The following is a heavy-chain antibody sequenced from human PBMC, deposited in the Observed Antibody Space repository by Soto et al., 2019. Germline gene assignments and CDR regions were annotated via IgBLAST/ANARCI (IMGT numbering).Heavy chain of an antibody. CDR2: IDSDGRTT. CDR3: ARPGYSNYCPWVDV. D-gene: IGHD4-4*01. J-gene: IGHJ6*02. CDR1: GFTFSVYW. Sequence: EVQLVESGGGLVQPGGSLRLSCAASGFTFSVYWMHWVRQAPGKGLVWVSRIDSDGRTTSYEDSVKGRFTISSDNAKSTLYLQLNSLRAEDTAVYYCARPGYSNYCPWVDVWGQGTTVTISS. V-gene: IGHV3-74*01.